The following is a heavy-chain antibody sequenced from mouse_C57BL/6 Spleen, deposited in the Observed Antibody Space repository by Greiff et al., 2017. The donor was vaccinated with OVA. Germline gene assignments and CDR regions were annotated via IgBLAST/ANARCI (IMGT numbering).Heavy chain of an antibody. CDR3: ARQGDYDVEAWFAY. J-gene: IGHJ3*01. CDR2: INPNYGTT. D-gene: IGHD2-4*01. Sequence: VQLKQSGPELVKPGASVKISCKASGYSFTDYNMNWVKQSNGKSLEWIGVINPNYGTTSYNQKFKGKATLTVDQSSSTAYMQLNSLTSEDSAVYYCARQGDYDVEAWFAYWGQGTLVTVSA. V-gene: IGHV1-39*01. CDR1: GYSFTDYN.